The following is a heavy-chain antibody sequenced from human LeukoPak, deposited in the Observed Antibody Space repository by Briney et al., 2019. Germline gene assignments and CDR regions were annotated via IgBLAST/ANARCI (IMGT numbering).Heavy chain of an antibody. CDR2: ISGSGDST. J-gene: IGHJ6*02. CDR1: GFTFTSYT. V-gene: IGHV3-23*01. Sequence: GGSLRLSCAASGFTFTSYTMNWVRQAPGKGLEWVSAISGSGDSTYYADSVKGRSTISRDNSKSTLYLQMNSLRAGDTAVYYCAKEVMGGYTLYYGMDVWGQGTTVTVSS. CDR3: AKEVMGGYTLYYGMDV. D-gene: IGHD6-19*01.